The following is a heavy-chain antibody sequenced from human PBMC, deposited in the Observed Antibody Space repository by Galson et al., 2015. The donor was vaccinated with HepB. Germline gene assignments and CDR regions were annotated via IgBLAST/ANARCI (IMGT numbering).Heavy chain of an antibody. D-gene: IGHD1-14*01. CDR1: GYTLTELS. Sequence: SVKVSCKVSGYTLTELSMHWVRQAPGKGLEWMGGFDPEDGETIYAQKFQGRVTMTEDTSTDTAYMELSSLRSEDTAVYYCVSHGSNTRTPRAPKRGQGTLVTVSS. CDR3: VSHGSNTRTPRAPK. V-gene: IGHV1-24*01. CDR2: FDPEDGET. J-gene: IGHJ4*02.